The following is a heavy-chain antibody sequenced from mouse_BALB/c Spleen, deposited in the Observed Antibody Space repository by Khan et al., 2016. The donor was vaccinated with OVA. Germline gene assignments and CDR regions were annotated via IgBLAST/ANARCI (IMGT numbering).Heavy chain of an antibody. J-gene: IGHJ1*01. CDR2: INTYTGEP. CDR3: ARSAAYCFFDV. Sequence: QIQLVQSGPELKKPGETVKISCKASGYTFTNYGMNWVKQAPGKGLKWMGWINTYTGEPTYADDFKGRFAFSLETSANTAYLQINNLKNADTSTYFCARSAAYCFFDVWGAGTTVTVSS. V-gene: IGHV9-3-1*01. CDR1: GYTFTNYG.